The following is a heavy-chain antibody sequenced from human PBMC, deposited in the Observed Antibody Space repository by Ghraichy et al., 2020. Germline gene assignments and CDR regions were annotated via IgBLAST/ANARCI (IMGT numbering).Heavy chain of an antibody. Sequence: GGSLRLSCAASEFTFSTYALSWVRQAPGKGLEWVSAISGSGDMTYYADFVKGRFTISRDNSKNTLYLQMNSLRAEDTGIYYCARRAPYSSGCLDYWGQGSLVTVSS. CDR3: ARRAPYSSGCLDY. J-gene: IGHJ4*02. CDR2: ISGSGDMT. V-gene: IGHV3-23*01. D-gene: IGHD6-19*01. CDR1: EFTFSTYA.